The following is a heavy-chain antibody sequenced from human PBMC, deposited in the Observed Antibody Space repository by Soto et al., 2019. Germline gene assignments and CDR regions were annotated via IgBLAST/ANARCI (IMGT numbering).Heavy chain of an antibody. CDR3: ARDGRYSYGGYYFDY. CDR1: GFTFSSFA. Sequence: GGSLRLSCAASGFTFSSFAMRWVRQAPGKGLEWVAVISNDGSNKYYADSVKGRFTISRDNSKNTLYLQMNSLRTEDTAVYYCARDGRYSYGGYYFDYWGQGTLVTVSS. D-gene: IGHD5-18*01. V-gene: IGHV3-30-3*01. CDR2: ISNDGSNK. J-gene: IGHJ4*02.